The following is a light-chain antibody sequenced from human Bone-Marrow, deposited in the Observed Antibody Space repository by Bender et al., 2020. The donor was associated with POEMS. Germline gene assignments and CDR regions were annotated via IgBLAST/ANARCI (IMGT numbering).Light chain of an antibody. V-gene: IGLV2-14*02. Sequence: QSALTQPASVSGSPGQSITISCTGTSSDVGSYNLVSWYQHHPGKAPKLMIYEDFKRPSGVSNRFSGSRSGTSASLAISGLQSEDEADYYCAVWDDSLKGWVFGGGTKLTVL. CDR2: EDF. CDR1: SSDVGSYNL. J-gene: IGLJ3*02. CDR3: AVWDDSLKGWV.